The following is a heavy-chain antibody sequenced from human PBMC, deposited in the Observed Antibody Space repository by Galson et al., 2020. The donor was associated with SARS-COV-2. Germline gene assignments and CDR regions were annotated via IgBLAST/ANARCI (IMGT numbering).Heavy chain of an antibody. CDR2: ISNSGITS. J-gene: IGHJ5*02. V-gene: IGHV3-23*01. D-gene: IGHD1-7*01. Sequence: GGSLRLSCAASGFSINVYAMSWIRQAPGKGLEWVSDISNSGITSYYADPVKGRFTISRDNSKNMLYLQMNSLKTEDTAVYYCARDVVPHSMCELTQPPTLDLWGQGTLVSVSS. CDR1: GFSINVYA. CDR3: ARDVVPHSMCELTQPPTLDL.